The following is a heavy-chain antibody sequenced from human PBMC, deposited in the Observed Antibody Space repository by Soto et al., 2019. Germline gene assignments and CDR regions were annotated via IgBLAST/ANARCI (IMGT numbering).Heavy chain of an antibody. Sequence: GASVKVFCKASGGTFSSYAISWVRQAPGQGLEWMGGIIPIFGTANYAQKFQGRVTITADESTSTAYMELSSLRSEDTAVYYCARENPDIVVVVAATNNWFDPWGHGTLVTVSS. CDR1: GGTFSSYA. J-gene: IGHJ5*02. V-gene: IGHV1-69*13. D-gene: IGHD2-15*01. CDR2: IIPIFGTA. CDR3: ARENPDIVVVVAATNNWFDP.